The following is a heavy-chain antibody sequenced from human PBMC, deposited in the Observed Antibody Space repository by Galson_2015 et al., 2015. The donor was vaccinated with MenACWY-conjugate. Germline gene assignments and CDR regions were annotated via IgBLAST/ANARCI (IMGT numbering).Heavy chain of an antibody. J-gene: IGHJ4*02. D-gene: IGHD3-3*01. CDR2: IYPPDSDT. CDR1: EYSFTRFW. CDR3: AIAIYDFWSGYSFDY. Sequence: QSGAEVKKPGESLKISCKGSEYSFTRFWIGWVRQMPGKGLEGMGTIYPPDSDTKYSPSFQGQVTMSADKSITTTYLQWSSLKASDTAMYYCAIAIYDFWSGYSFDYWGQGTQVTVSS. V-gene: IGHV5-51*01.